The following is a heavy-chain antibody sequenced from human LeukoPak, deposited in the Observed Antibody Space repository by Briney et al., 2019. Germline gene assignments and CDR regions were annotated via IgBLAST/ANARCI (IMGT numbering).Heavy chain of an antibody. J-gene: IGHJ6*03. CDR2: ISSSSSYI. D-gene: IGHD5-24*01. CDR1: GFTFSSYS. V-gene: IGHV3-21*01. Sequence: GGSLRLSCAASGFTFSSYSMNWVRQAPGKGLEWVSSISSSSSYIYYADSVKGRFTISRDNVKNSLYLQMNSLRAEDTAVYYCARGMATIDGYYYYMDVWGKGTTVTVSS. CDR3: ARGMATIDGYYYYMDV.